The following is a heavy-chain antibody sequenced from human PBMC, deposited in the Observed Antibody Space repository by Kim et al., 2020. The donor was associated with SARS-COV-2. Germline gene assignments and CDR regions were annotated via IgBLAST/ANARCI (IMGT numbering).Heavy chain of an antibody. CDR3: ARPRAAAGTGYFDY. J-gene: IGHJ4*02. D-gene: IGHD6-13*01. CDR1: GYTFTGYY. CDR2: VNPNTGDT. Sequence: ASVKVSCKASGYTFTGYYIHWVRQAPGQGLEWMGWVNPNTGDTNYAQKFQGRVTMTRDTSISTAYMELSRLTSDDTVVYYCARPRAAAGTGYFDYWGQGT. V-gene: IGHV1-2*02.